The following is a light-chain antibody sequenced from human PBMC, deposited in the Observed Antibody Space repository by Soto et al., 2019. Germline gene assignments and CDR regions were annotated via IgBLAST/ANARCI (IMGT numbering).Light chain of an antibody. Sequence: QSALTQPASVSGSPGQSITISCTGTSSDVGSYNLVSWYQQHPGKAPKLMICEGNKRPSGVSNRFSGSKSANTASLTISGLQTEDEADYYCCSYAGTNTFVFGTGTKLTVL. J-gene: IGLJ1*01. V-gene: IGLV2-23*01. CDR2: EGN. CDR3: CSYAGTNTFV. CDR1: SSDVGSYNL.